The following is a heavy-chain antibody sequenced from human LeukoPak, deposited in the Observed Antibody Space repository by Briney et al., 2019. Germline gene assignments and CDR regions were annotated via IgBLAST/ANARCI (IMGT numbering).Heavy chain of an antibody. J-gene: IGHJ4*02. V-gene: IGHV4-4*07. CDR1: GDSISDYY. D-gene: IGHD4-11*01. Sequence: KTSETLSLTCSVSGDSISDYYWSWLRQFAGKGLEWIGRIHITGGTNYNPSLKSRVTMSLGTSKNQFSLRLTSVTATDTAVYYCARVKLTTVTSHDSWGQGTLVTVSS. CDR3: ARVKLTTVTSHDS. CDR2: IHITGGT.